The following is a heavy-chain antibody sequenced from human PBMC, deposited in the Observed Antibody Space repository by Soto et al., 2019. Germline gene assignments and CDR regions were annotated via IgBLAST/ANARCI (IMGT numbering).Heavy chain of an antibody. CDR1: GNTFTSYY. CDR3: ARGGLWFGEGHWFDP. CDR2: INPSGGST. D-gene: IGHD3-10*01. J-gene: IGHJ5*02. Sequence: QVQLVQSGAEVKKPGASVKVSCKASGNTFTSYYMHWVRQAPGQGLEWMGIINPSGGSTSYAQKFQGRVTMTRDTSTSTVYMELSSLRSEDTAVYYCARGGLWFGEGHWFDPWGQGTLVTVSS. V-gene: IGHV1-46*01.